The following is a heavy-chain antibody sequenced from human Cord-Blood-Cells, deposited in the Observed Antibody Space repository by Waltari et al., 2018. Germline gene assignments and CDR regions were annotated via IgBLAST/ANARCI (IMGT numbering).Heavy chain of an antibody. CDR3: ARDGVGSSSYFDL. V-gene: IGHV3-30-3*01. D-gene: IGHD6-6*01. CDR1: GSTFSSYA. CDR2: ISYDGSNK. J-gene: IGHJ2*01. Sequence: QVQLVESGGGVVQPGRSLSLACAASGSTFSSYAMHWVRQAPGKGLEWVAVISYDGSNKYYADSVKGRFTISRDNSKNTLYLQMNSLRAEDTAVYYCARDGVGSSSYFDLWGRGTLVTVSS.